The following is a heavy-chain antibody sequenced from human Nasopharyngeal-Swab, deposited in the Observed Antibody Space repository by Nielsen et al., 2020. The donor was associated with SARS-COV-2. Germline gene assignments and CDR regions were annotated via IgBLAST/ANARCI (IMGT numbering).Heavy chain of an antibody. CDR1: GFTFSSYG. CDR3: ARDNGADFDY. D-gene: IGHD3-10*01. V-gene: IGHV3-30*03. Sequence: GESLKISCAASGFTFSSYGMHWVRQAPGKGLEWVAVISYDGSNKYYADSVKGRFTISRDNSKNTLYLQMNSLRAEDTAVYYCARDNGADFDYRGQGTLVTVSS. CDR2: ISYDGSNK. J-gene: IGHJ4*02.